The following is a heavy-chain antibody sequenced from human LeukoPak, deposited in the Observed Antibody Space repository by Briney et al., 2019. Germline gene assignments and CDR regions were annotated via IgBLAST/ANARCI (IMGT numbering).Heavy chain of an antibody. V-gene: IGHV4-30-2*01. CDR1: GGSISSGGYS. Sequence: PSETLSLTCAVSGGSISSGGYSWSWIRQPPGKGLEWIGYIYHSGSTYYNPSLKSRVTISVDRSKNQFSLKLSSVTAADTAVYYCARVRSYYVCDYWGQGTLVTVSS. J-gene: IGHJ4*02. D-gene: IGHD3-10*02. CDR3: ARVRSYYVCDY. CDR2: IYHSGST.